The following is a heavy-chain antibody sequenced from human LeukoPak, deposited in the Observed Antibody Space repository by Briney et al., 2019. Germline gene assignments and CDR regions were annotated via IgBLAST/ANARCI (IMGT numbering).Heavy chain of an antibody. CDR3: ARHSSGYLSYFDY. J-gene: IGHJ4*02. CDR1: GGSISSYH. D-gene: IGHD3-22*01. V-gene: IGHV4-59*08. Sequence: SETLSLTCTVSGGSISSYHWSWIRQPPGKGLEWIGYIYYSGSTNYNPSLKSRVTISLDTSKNQFSLKVSSVTAADTAVYYCARHSSGYLSYFDYWGPGTLVPVSS. CDR2: IYYSGST.